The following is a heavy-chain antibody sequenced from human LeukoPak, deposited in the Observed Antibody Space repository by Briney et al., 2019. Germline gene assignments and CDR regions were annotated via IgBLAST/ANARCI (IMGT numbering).Heavy chain of an antibody. CDR3: ARKGYYSQAFDM. CDR2: SSSSSSSI. Sequence: GGSLRLSCAASGFTFSSYSMNWVRQAPGKGLEWVSYSYSSSSSSSIYYADSVKGRFTISRDNAKNSLYLQMNSLRAEDTAVYYCARKGYYSQAFDMWGQGTMATVSS. D-gene: IGHD3-22*01. J-gene: IGHJ3*02. CDR1: GFTFSSYS. V-gene: IGHV3-48*01.